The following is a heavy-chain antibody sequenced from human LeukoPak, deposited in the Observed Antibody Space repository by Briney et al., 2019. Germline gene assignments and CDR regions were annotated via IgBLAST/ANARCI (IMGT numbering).Heavy chain of an antibody. D-gene: IGHD2-2*02. Sequence: SETLSLXCAVYGGSFSGYYWSWIRQPPGKGLEWIGEINHSGSTIYNPSLKSRVTISVDTSKNQFSLKLSPVTAADTAVYYCAARHCSSTSCYKQRLNNFDYWGQGTLVTVSS. J-gene: IGHJ4*02. CDR3: AARHCSSTSCYKQRLNNFDY. CDR2: INHSGST. CDR1: GGSFSGYY. V-gene: IGHV4-34*01.